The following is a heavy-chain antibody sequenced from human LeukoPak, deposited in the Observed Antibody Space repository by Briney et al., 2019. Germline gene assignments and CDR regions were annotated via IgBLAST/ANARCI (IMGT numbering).Heavy chain of an antibody. J-gene: IGHJ3*02. Sequence: PSETLSLTCTVSGDSMISYYWSWIRQPPGKGLEWIGYIHYSGSTNYNPSLKSRVTISVDTSKNQFSLKLSSVTAADTAMYYCARAPLALIVFDIWGQGTMVIVSS. D-gene: IGHD2-21*01. CDR2: IHYSGST. V-gene: IGHV4-59*01. CDR3: ARAPLALIVFDI. CDR1: GDSMISYY.